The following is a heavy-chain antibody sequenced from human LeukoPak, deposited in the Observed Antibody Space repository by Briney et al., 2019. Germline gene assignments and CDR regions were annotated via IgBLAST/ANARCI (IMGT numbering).Heavy chain of an antibody. J-gene: IGHJ3*02. Sequence: GGSLRLSCAASGFIFSRDWMSWVRQAPGRGLEWVANINQDESEAFSVDSVKGRFTIFRDNAKNSLYLQMNRLRAEDTAVYYCARDPGWGAFDIWGQGTMVTVSS. CDR1: GFIFSRDW. D-gene: IGHD1-26*01. CDR3: ARDPGWGAFDI. CDR2: INQDESEA. V-gene: IGHV3-7*03.